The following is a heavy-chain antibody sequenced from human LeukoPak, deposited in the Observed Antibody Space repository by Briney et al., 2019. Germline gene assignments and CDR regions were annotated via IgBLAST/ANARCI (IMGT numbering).Heavy chain of an antibody. Sequence: GGSLRLSCAASGFTFSDYYMSWIRQAPGKGLEWVSVKGRFTISRDNAKNSLYLQMNSLRAEDTAVYYCAKGTLDIVVVPAAPKVYYFDYWGQGTLVTVSS. J-gene: IGHJ4*02. CDR3: AKGTLDIVVVPAAPKVYYFDY. D-gene: IGHD2-2*01. V-gene: IGHV3-11*01. CDR1: GFTFSDYY.